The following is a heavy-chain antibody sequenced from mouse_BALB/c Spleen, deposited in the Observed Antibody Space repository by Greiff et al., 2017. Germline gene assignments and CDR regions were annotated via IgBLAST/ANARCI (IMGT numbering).Heavy chain of an antibody. CDR1: GFTFSSYG. J-gene: IGHJ4*01. CDR2: ISSGGSYT. CDR3: ARQGRITTRGAAMDY. Sequence: EVKLVESGGDLVKPGGSLKLSCAASGFTFSSYGMSWVRQTPDKRLEWVATISSGGSYTYYPDSVKGRFTISRDNAKNTLYLQMSSLKSEDTAMYCCARQGRITTRGAAMDYWGQGTSVTVSS. D-gene: IGHD2-4*01. V-gene: IGHV5-6*01.